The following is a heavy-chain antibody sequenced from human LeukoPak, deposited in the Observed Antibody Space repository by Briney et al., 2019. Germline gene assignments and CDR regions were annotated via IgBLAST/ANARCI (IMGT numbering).Heavy chain of an antibody. Sequence: GGSLRLSCAASGFTFSNNAMSWVRQAPGKGLEWVAAISGSGAGTHYADSVKGRFTISRDNSKNTLYLQMNSLRAEDTAVYYCARRTADFDYWGQGTLVTVSS. CDR1: GFTFSNNA. CDR2: ISGSGAGT. D-gene: IGHD4-17*01. V-gene: IGHV3-23*01. J-gene: IGHJ4*02. CDR3: ARRTADFDY.